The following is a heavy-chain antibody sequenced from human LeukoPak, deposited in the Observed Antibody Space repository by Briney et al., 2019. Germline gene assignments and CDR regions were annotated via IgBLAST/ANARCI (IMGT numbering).Heavy chain of an antibody. J-gene: IGHJ3*02. D-gene: IGHD1-26*01. CDR1: GFTFNSYN. Sequence: GGSLRLFCAASGFTFNSYNMKWVRQAPGKGLEGVSSIASSSTYMYYADSVKGRFTISRDDVQNPMYLEANSLSPEGTGVYYCAEDRGWELHSSGAFDIWGQRPMVTVSS. V-gene: IGHV3-21*04. CDR3: AEDRGWELHSSGAFDI. CDR2: IASSSTYM.